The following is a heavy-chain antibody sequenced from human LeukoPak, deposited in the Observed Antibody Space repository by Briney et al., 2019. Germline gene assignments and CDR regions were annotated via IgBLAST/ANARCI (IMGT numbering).Heavy chain of an antibody. CDR3: ARGATIFGVVKGGSGSYYVY. V-gene: IGHV3-48*01. D-gene: IGHD3-3*01. J-gene: IGHJ4*02. CDR1: GFTFSSYS. CDR2: ISSSSSTI. Sequence: PGGSLRLSCAASGFTFSSYSISWVRQAPGKGREWVSYISSSSSTIYYADSVKGRFTISRDNAKNSLYLQMNSLRAEDTAVYYCARGATIFGVVKGGSGSYYVYWGQGTLVTVSS.